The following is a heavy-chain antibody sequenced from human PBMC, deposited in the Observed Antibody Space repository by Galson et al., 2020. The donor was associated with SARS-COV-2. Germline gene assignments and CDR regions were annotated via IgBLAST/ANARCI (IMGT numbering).Heavy chain of an antibody. V-gene: IGHV3-64*01. CDR3: AKDYSLEGATHSDS. Sequence: GESLKISCVASGFTLSDYAMHWVRRAPGKGLESVSAISTYGDNTSYANSVKGRFSISRDNSMNMLFLQMGSLRAEDMAVYYCAKDYSLEGATHSDSWGQGTLVTVSS. CDR1: GFTLSDYA. J-gene: IGHJ5*01. D-gene: IGHD1-26*01. CDR2: ISTYGDNT.